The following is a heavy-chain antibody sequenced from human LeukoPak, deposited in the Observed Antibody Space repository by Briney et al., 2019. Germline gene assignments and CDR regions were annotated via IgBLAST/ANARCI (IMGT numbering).Heavy chain of an antibody. CDR1: GFIFTNAW. V-gene: IGHV3-15*01. J-gene: IGHJ5*02. Sequence: GGSLRLSCTASGFIFTNAWMTWVRQAPAKGLEWVGRIKRKTDGGTTDYAAPVKGRFTISRDDSKNTLYLQMNSLKIEDTAVYYCTTEFSSTWYGAWGQGTLVTVSS. CDR3: TTEFSSTWYGA. CDR2: IKRKTDGGTT. D-gene: IGHD6-13*01.